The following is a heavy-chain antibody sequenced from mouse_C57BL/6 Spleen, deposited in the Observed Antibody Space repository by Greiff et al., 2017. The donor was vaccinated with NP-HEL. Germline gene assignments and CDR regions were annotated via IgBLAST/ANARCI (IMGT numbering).Heavy chain of an antibody. Sequence: EVQLQQSGPGLVKPSQSLSLTCSVTGYSITSGYYWNWIRQFPGNKLEWMGYISYDGSNKYNPSLKNRISITRDTSKNQFFLKLNSVTTEDTATYYCARESPLHPWFAYWGQGTLVTVSA. V-gene: IGHV3-6*01. CDR2: ISYDGSN. CDR3: ARESPLHPWFAY. CDR1: GYSITSGYY. J-gene: IGHJ3*01.